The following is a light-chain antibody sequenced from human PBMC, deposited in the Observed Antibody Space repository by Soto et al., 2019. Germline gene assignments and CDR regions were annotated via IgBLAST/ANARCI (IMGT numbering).Light chain of an antibody. CDR2: VGTGGIVG. Sequence: QPVLTQPPSASAPLGASVTLTCTLSSGYSNYKVDWYQQRPGKGPRFVMRVGTGGIVGSKGDGIPDRFSVLGSGLNRYLTIKNIQEEDESDYHCGADHGSGSNFVRVFGTGTKVTVL. J-gene: IGLJ1*01. CDR3: GADHGSGSNFVRV. V-gene: IGLV9-49*01. CDR1: SGYSNYK.